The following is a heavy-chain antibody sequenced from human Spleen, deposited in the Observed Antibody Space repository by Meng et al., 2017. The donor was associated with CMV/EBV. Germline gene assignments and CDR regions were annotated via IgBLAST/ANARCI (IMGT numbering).Heavy chain of an antibody. CDR3: AREGRSSPLSFSDPTGSKLPDF. Sequence: GESLKISCAASGFTFSDLAMYWVRQAPGKGLEWVALISYDGGNENYADSVKGRFTISRDNSKNTLSLQMNSLRSEDTAVYYCAREGRSSPLSFSDPTGSKLPDFWGQGTLVTVSS. D-gene: IGHD3-10*01. CDR2: ISYDGGNE. V-gene: IGHV3-30*04. J-gene: IGHJ4*02. CDR1: GFTFSDLA.